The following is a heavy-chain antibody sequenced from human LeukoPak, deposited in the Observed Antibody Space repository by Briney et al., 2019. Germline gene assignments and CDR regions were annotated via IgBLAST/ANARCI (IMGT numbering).Heavy chain of an antibody. D-gene: IGHD5-12*01. CDR1: GYCFTSYW. J-gene: IGHJ4*02. Sequence: GESLKISCKGSGYCFTSYWIGWVSQMPGKGLEWMGIIYPGDSDTRYSASLQGQVTISADKSISTAYLQWSSLKASDTAMYYCASSAYSRTFDYWGQGTLVTVSS. CDR2: IYPGDSDT. V-gene: IGHV5-51*01. CDR3: ASSAYSRTFDY.